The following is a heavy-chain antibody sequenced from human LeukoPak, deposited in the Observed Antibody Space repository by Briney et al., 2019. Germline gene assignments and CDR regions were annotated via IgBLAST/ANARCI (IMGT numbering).Heavy chain of an antibody. CDR1: GFTFSSYW. D-gene: IGHD3-22*01. Sequence: GGSLRLSCAASGFTFSSYWMSWVRQAPGKGLEWVANIKQDESEKYYVDSVKGRFTISRDNAKNSLYLHMNSLRAEDTAVYYCARAPNNYDSDYWGQGTLVTVSS. CDR2: IKQDESEK. CDR3: ARAPNNYDSDY. V-gene: IGHV3-7*01. J-gene: IGHJ4*02.